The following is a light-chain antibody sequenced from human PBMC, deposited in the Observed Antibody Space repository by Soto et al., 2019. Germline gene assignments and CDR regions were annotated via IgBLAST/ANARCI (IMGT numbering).Light chain of an antibody. CDR2: AAS. J-gene: IGKJ1*01. CDR1: QGISSC. V-gene: IGKV1D-16*01. Sequence: DIQMNQSPFTLSASVGDRVNITCRASQGISSCLAWYQQKPGKAPKLLIYAASTSQSGVPSRFSGSGAGTDFTLTISCLQSEDFATYYCQQFYLYPLTFGEGTKVDTK. CDR3: QQFYLYPLT.